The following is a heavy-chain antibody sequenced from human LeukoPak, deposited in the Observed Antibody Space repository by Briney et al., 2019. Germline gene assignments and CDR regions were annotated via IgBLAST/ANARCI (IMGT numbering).Heavy chain of an antibody. CDR3: ARTYHMDV. CDR2: IKEDGSGK. V-gene: IGHV3-7*04. J-gene: IGHJ6*02. Sequence: GGSLRLSCAASGFTFSSYLMTWVRQAPGQGLEWVANIKEDGSGKYYVDSVKGRFTISRDNAKNSLYLQMNSLRAEDTAVYYCARTYHMDVWSQGTTVTVSS. CDR1: GFTFSSYL.